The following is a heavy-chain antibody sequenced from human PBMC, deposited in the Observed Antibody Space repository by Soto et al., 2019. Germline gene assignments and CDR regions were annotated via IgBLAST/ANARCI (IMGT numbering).Heavy chain of an antibody. CDR1: GGSISSYY. Sequence: SETLSLTCTVSGGSISSYYWSWIRQPPGKGLEWIGYIYYSGSTNYNPSLKSRVTISVDTSKNQFSLKLSSVTAADTAVYYCARVSGFDAFDIWGQGTMVTVSS. CDR3: ARVSGFDAFDI. J-gene: IGHJ3*02. D-gene: IGHD6-25*01. CDR2: IYYSGST. V-gene: IGHV4-59*01.